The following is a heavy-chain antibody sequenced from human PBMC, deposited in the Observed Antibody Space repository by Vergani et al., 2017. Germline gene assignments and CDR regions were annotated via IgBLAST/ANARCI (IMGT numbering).Heavy chain of an antibody. CDR1: GYTFTGYY. V-gene: IGHV1-2*06. CDR3: ARLGATTEPDYYYYYGMDV. D-gene: IGHD1-26*01. Sequence: QVQLVQSGAEVKKPGASVKVSCKASGYTFTGYYMHWVRQAPGQGLEWMGRINPNSGGTNYAQKLQGRVTMTTDTSTSTAYMELRSLRSDDTAVYYCARLGATTEPDYYYYYGMDVWGQGTTVTVSS. J-gene: IGHJ6*02. CDR2: INPNSGGT.